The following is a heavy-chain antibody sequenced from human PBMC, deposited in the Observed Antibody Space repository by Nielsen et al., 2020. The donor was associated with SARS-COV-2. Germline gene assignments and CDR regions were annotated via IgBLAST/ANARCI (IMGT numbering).Heavy chain of an antibody. V-gene: IGHV1-2*06. D-gene: IGHD2-15*01. Sequence: ASVKVSCKASGYTFTGYYMHWVRQAPGQGLEWMGRINPNSGGTNYAQKFQGRVTMTRDTSISTAYMELSRLRSDDTAVYYCARVRCSGGSCYSWFDYWGQGTLVTVSS. CDR3: ARVRCSGGSCYSWFDY. J-gene: IGHJ4*02. CDR2: INPNSGGT. CDR1: GYTFTGYY.